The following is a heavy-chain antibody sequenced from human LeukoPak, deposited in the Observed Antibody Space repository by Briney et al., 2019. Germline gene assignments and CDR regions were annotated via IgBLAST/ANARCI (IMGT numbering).Heavy chain of an antibody. CDR2: ISSSTSSI. J-gene: IGHJ6*02. V-gene: IGHV3-21*01. D-gene: IGHD3-10*01. Sequence: GGSLRLSCAVSGFTFSSYTMNWVRQAPGKGLGWVSSISSSTSSIYYADSVKGRFTISTDDAKNSLYVQMNSLRAEDTAVYYCAREHITMVRGAPRNYYGMDVWGQGTTVTVSS. CDR1: GFTFSSYT. CDR3: AREHITMVRGAPRNYYGMDV.